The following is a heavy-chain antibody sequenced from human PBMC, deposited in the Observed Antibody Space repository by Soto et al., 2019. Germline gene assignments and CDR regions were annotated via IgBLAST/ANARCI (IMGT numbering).Heavy chain of an antibody. CDR2: INHSGST. D-gene: IGHD6-19*01. Sequence: SETLSLTCAVYGGSFIGDYWSWIRQPPGKGLEWIGEINHSGSTNYNPSLKSRVTISVDTSKNQFSLKLSSVTAADTAVYYCARGPPRHSSGWYGFFRYWGQGTLVTVSS. CDR3: ARGPPRHSSGWYGFFRY. V-gene: IGHV4-34*01. CDR1: GGSFIGDY. J-gene: IGHJ4*02.